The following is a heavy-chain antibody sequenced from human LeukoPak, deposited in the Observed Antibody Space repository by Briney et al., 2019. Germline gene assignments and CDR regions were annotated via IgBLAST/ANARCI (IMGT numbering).Heavy chain of an antibody. CDR1: GFTLSTYD. V-gene: IGHV3-23*01. CDR2: IGGDGGTT. D-gene: IGHD6-19*01. J-gene: IGHJ4*02. CDR3: AREGSGVAGHFDY. Sequence: PGGSLRHSCAASGFTLSTYDMSWVRQAPTKGLEWVSAIGGDGGTTYADSVKGRFTISRDNSKNTLYLQMNSLRAEDTAVYYCAREGSGVAGHFDYWGQGTLVTVSS.